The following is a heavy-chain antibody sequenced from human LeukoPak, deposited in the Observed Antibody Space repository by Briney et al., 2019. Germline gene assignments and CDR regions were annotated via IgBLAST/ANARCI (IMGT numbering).Heavy chain of an antibody. CDR2: ISWNSGSI. V-gene: IGHV3-9*01. CDR1: GFTFDDYA. J-gene: IGHJ5*02. Sequence: PGGSLRLSCAASGFTFDDYAMHWVRQAPGKGLEWVSGISWNSGSIGYADSVKGRFTISRDNAKNSLYLQMNSLRAEDTAVYYCANPRHPSGQGTLVTVSS. CDR3: ANPRHP.